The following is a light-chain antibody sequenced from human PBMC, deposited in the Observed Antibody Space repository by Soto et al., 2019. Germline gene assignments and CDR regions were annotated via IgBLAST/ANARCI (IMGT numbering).Light chain of an antibody. V-gene: IGKV1-9*01. CDR1: QGISSY. J-gene: IGKJ1*01. CDR2: AAS. Sequence: DIRLTQSPSFLSASVGDRVTITCRASQGISSYLAWYQQKPGKAPKLLIYAASTLQSGVPSRFSGSGSGTEVTLTISSLQPEDFATYYCQQLYSYPRTFGQGTKVEIK. CDR3: QQLYSYPRT.